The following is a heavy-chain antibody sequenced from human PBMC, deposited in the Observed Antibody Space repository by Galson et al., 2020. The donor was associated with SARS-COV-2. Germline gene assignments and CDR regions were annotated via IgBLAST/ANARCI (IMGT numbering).Heavy chain of an antibody. D-gene: IGHD3-10*01. V-gene: IGHV3-23*01. Sequence: GGSLRLSCVASGFPFASHSINWVRQAPGKGLEWVSVVGLDGITRHYADSVRGRFTISRDSSKNTVWLEMNSLRVDDTGVYFCTREFGFSSGFWFFDLWGRGTLVTVSS. CDR3: TREFGFSSGFWFFDL. CDR2: VGLDGITR. CDR1: GFPFASHS. J-gene: IGHJ2*01.